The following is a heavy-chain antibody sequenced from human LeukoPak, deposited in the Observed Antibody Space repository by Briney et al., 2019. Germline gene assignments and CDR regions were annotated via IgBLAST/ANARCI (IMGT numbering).Heavy chain of an antibody. CDR3: AREKVSVSDY. V-gene: IGHV4-61*02. D-gene: IGHD5/OR15-5a*01. J-gene: IGHJ4*02. CDR1: GGSISSGSYY. Sequence: SQTLSLTCTVSGGSISSGSYYWSWIRQPAGKGLEWIGRIYTSGSTNYNPSLKSRVTISVDTSKNQFSLKLSSVTAADTAVYYCAREKVSVSDYWGQGTLVTVSS. CDR2: IYTSGST.